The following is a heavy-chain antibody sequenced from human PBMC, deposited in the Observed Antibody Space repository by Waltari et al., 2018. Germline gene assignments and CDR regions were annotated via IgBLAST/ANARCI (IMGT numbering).Heavy chain of an antibody. Sequence: QVQLQQWGAGLLKPSETLSLTCAVYGGSFSGYYWSWIRQPPGKGLEWIGEINHSGSTNYNPSLKSRVTISVDTSKNQFSLKLSSVTAADTAVYYCARHWPLLGFDPWGQGTLVTVSS. CDR2: INHSGST. V-gene: IGHV4-34*01. CDR1: GGSFSGYY. J-gene: IGHJ5*02. CDR3: ARHWPLLGFDP. D-gene: IGHD3-10*01.